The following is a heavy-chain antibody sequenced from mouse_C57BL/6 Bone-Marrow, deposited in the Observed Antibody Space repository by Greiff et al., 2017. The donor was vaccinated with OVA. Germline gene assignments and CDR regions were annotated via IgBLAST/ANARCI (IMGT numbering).Heavy chain of an antibody. Sequence: QVQLQQSGAELAKPGASVKLSCKASGYTFTSYWMHWVKQRPGQGLEWIGYINPSSGYTKYNQKFKDKATLTADKSSSTAYMQLSSLTSEDSAVYYCARSPDGYYAHHYAMDYWGQGTSVTVSS. D-gene: IGHD2-3*01. CDR2: INPSSGYT. CDR3: ARSPDGYYAHHYAMDY. CDR1: GYTFTSYW. V-gene: IGHV1-7*01. J-gene: IGHJ4*01.